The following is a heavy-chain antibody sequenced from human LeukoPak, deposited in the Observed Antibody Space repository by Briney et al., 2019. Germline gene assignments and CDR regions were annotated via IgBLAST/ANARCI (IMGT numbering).Heavy chain of an antibody. D-gene: IGHD3-22*01. CDR1: GGTFSSYA. CDR2: INSYNGNT. Sequence: ASVKVSCKASGGTFSSYAISWVRQAPGQGLEWMGWINSYNGNTIYPQKLQGRVSMTTDASTSTAYMELRSLRSDDTAVYYCARGFTYYYDSSGYPILGYWGQGTLVTVSS. J-gene: IGHJ4*02. V-gene: IGHV1-18*01. CDR3: ARGFTYYYDSSGYPILGY.